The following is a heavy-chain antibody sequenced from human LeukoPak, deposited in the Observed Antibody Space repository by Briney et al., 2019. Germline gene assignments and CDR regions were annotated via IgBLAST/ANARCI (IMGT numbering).Heavy chain of an antibody. V-gene: IGHV3-11*01. J-gene: IGHJ3*02. CDR2: ISSGGDIM. D-gene: IGHD2-2*01. Sequence: PGGSLRLSCAASGLRFSDYYVSWIRQAPGKGLQWVSYISSGGDIMHYADSVKGRFTSSRDNAKNSLYLQMNSLRAEDTALYYCAKDTVVVGPGAFDIWGQGTMVTVSS. CDR3: AKDTVVVGPGAFDI. CDR1: GLRFSDYY.